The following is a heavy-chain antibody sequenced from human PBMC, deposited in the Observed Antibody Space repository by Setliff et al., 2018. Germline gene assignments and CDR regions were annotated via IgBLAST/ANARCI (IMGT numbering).Heavy chain of an antibody. D-gene: IGHD3-16*01. Sequence: GGSLRLSCAASGFAFSNFAMGWVRQAPGRGLEWVSTISGSADNTYYADSVKGRFTISRDNSKNTLYLQMNSLRPEDTAVYYCTTDPSPTFGGVIGAAFDFWGQGTMVTVSS. CDR1: GFAFSNFA. V-gene: IGHV3-23*01. CDR3: TTDPSPTFGGVIGAAFDF. CDR2: ISGSADNT. J-gene: IGHJ3*01.